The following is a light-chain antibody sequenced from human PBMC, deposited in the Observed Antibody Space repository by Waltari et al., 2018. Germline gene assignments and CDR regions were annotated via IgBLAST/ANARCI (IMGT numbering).Light chain of an antibody. Sequence: QSALTQPSSVSGSPGQSITIHCTGTSRYVGTDKFVSWYHQHPGKVPKLIIYDSTDRPSGVSSRFSGSKSGNTASLTISGLQAEDEGDYYCNSYTTSGTVVFGGGTKLTVL. CDR2: DST. CDR3: NSYTTSGTVV. J-gene: IGLJ2*01. V-gene: IGLV2-14*03. CDR1: SRYVGTDKF.